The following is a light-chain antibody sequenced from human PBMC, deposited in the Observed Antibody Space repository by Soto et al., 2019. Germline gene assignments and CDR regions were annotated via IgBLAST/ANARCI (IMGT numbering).Light chain of an antibody. CDR2: GAS. J-gene: IGKJ1*01. CDR1: QTVGNNY. V-gene: IGKV3-20*01. Sequence: EIVWTQSPGTLSLSPGERATLSCRASQTVGNNYLDWYQQKPGQAPRLLIYGASSRATGIPDRFRGSGSGTDFTLTISRLEPEDFAVYYCRQSATSPRTFGQGTKVEIK. CDR3: RQSATSPRT.